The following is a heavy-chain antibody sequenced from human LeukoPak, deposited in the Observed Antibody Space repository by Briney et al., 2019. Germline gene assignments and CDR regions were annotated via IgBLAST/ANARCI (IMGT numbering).Heavy chain of an antibody. CDR2: ISSSSGYI. D-gene: IGHD3-10*01. CDR3: ARAGELVWFGELTYWFDH. CDR1: GFIFSSYS. J-gene: IGHJ5*02. V-gene: IGHV3-21*01. Sequence: GGSLRLSCAASGFIFSSYSMNWLRQAPGKGVEWVSSISSSSGYIYYSYSVRGRFTISGDNANNSLLLQVNSLRAEDTAVYYCARAGELVWFGELTYWFDHWGQGTLVTVSS.